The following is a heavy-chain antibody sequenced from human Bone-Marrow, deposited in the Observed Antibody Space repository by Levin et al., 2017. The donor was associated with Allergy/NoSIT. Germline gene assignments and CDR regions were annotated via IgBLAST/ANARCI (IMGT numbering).Heavy chain of an antibody. CDR2: ITWDSRGT. J-gene: IGHJ4*02. V-gene: IGHV3-43*01. CDR3: VRDGDTIMVTLYYFDY. D-gene: IGHD5-24*01. CDR1: GFSFEGFT. Sequence: EASVKVSCSVSGFSFEGFTMHWLRQVPGKRLEWVSLITWDSRGTYYADSVKGRFTISRDNSKSSLYLQMNNLRTEDTALYYCVRDGDTIMVTLYYFDYWGQGTQVTVSS.